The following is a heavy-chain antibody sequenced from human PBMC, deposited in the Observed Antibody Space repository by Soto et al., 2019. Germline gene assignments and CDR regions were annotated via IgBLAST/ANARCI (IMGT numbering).Heavy chain of an antibody. D-gene: IGHD4-17*01. CDR2: IYYSGST. CDR1: GGSISSSSYY. J-gene: IGHJ4*02. V-gene: IGHV4-39*01. CDR3: ARHRDYGDYGLFLSY. Sequence: QLQLQESGPGLVKPSETLSLTCTVSGGSISSSSYYWGWIRQPPGKGLEWIGSIYYSGSTYYNPSRKSRVTISIDTSKNQFSLKLSSVTAADTAASYCARHRDYGDYGLFLSYWGQGTLVTVSS.